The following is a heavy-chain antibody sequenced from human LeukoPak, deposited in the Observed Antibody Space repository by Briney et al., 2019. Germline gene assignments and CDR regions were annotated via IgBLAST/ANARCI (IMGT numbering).Heavy chain of an antibody. CDR2: IYYSGST. V-gene: IGHV4-39*01. CDR1: GGSNSSSSYY. Sequence: SETLSLTCTVSGGSNSSSSYYWGWIRQPPGKGLEWIGSIYYSGSTYYNPSLKSRVTISVDTSKNQFSLKLSSVTAADTAVYYCARMAGGDYLLNLQYYFDYWGQGTLVTVSS. CDR3: ARMAGGDYLLNLQYYFDY. J-gene: IGHJ4*02. D-gene: IGHD4-4*01.